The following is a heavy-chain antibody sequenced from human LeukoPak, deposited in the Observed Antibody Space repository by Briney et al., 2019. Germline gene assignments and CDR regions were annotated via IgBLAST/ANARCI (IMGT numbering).Heavy chain of an antibody. CDR2: IGKDGSWI. J-gene: IGHJ4*02. D-gene: IGHD2/OR15-2a*01. Sequence: GGSLRLSCTASGFSLSGYWMSWVRQAPGQGLEWVSNIGKDGSWIHYADSVKGRFTISRDNAKNSLSLQMNSLRADDTAIYYCARDLDFYATDYWGQGTLVTVSS. CDR1: GFSLSGYW. V-gene: IGHV3-7*01. CDR3: ARDLDFYATDY.